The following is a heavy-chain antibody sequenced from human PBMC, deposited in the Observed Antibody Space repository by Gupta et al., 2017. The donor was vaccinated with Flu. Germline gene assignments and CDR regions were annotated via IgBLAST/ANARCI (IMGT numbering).Heavy chain of an antibody. Sequence: VKKPGSSVKISCKASGGTFSSNAISWVRQAPGQGLEWMGGIIPKFDTPNHAQKFQDRVTITADKSTSTVYMELSSLRSEDKAVYYCARDYDGTWTEDYYYFGMDVCGQGTTVPVSS. V-gene: IGHV1-69*06. J-gene: IGHJ6*02. CDR1: GGTFSSNA. CDR2: IIPKFDTP. CDR3: ARDYDGTWTEDYYYFGMDV. D-gene: IGHD3-22*01.